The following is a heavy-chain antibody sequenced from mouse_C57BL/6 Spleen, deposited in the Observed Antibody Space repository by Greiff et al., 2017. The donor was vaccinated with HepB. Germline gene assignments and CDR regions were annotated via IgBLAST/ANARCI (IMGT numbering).Heavy chain of an antibody. Sequence: VKLVESGPGLVQPSQSLSITCTVSGFSLTSYGVHWVRQSPGKGLEWLGVIWRGGSTDYNAAFMSRLSITKDNSKSQVFFKMNSLQADDTAIYYCAKNSEGDLLSALNWYFDVWGTGTTVTVSS. CDR3: AKNSEGDLLSALNWYFDV. CDR1: GFSLTSYG. V-gene: IGHV2-5*01. CDR2: IWRGGST. J-gene: IGHJ1*03. D-gene: IGHD6-1*01.